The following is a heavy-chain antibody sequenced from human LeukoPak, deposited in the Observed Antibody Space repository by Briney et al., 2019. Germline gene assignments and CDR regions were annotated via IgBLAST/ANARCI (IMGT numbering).Heavy chain of an antibody. D-gene: IGHD2-2*01. CDR2: IYYSGST. CDR1: GGSISSSSYY. J-gene: IGHJ4*02. CDR3: ASGDIVVVPAAMDY. V-gene: IGHV4-39*01. Sequence: PSETLSLTCTVSGGSISSSSYYWGWIRHPPGKGLEWIGSIYYSGSTYYNPALTSRVSISVDSSKNQFSLKLSSVTAADTAVYYCASGDIVVVPAAMDYWGQGTLVTVSS.